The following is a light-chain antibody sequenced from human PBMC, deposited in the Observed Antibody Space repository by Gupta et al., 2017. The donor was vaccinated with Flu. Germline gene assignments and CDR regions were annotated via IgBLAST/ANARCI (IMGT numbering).Light chain of an antibody. V-gene: IGKV6-21*01. CDR1: NNIGTR. CDR3: QQRSNLPWT. J-gene: IGKJ1*01. CDR2: YAS. Sequence: TAVQSVTTKEKATITCRASNNIGTRLYCYQQKPDQSPNLLIKYASQSVSGVPSRFSGSASGTDLTLTINNLAAEDAATYYFQQRSNLPWTFGQGTKLEIK.